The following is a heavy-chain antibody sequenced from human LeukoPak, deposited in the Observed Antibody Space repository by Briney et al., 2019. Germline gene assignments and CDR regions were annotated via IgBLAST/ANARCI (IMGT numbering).Heavy chain of an antibody. CDR3: TTGSYQFHY. V-gene: IGHV3-49*03. Sequence: GGSLRLSCATSGFNFKDAWLSWFRQAPGKGLEWAGFVRTKAFGGTAEYAASVNGRFIISRDDSKSIVYLQMNSLKTEDTAVYYCTTGSYQFHYWGQGSLVTVSS. J-gene: IGHJ4*02. CDR1: GFNFKDAW. D-gene: IGHD2-21*01. CDR2: VRTKAFGGTA.